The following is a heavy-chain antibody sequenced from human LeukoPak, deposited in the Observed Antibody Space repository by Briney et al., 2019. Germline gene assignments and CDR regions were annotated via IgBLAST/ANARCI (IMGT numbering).Heavy chain of an antibody. D-gene: IGHD2-2*01. CDR2: IHRDDKT. J-gene: IGHJ4*02. V-gene: IGHV3-53*01. CDR3: AREVISTPSYFDY. Sequence: GGSLRLSCAASGFTVSSSFIYWVRRAPGKGLEWVSFIHRDDKTYYADSVKGRFTMSRDSSKNTLYLQMNSLGADDTAVYYCAREVISTPSYFDYWGQGVLVTVSS. CDR1: GFTVSSSF.